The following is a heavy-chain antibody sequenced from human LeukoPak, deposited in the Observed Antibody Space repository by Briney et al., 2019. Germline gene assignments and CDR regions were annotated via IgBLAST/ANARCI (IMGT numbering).Heavy chain of an antibody. CDR2: ISHGGGGT. CDR1: GFTFNSYD. CDR3: ARGTYSGTYLVY. V-gene: IGHV3-23*01. D-gene: IGHD1-26*01. J-gene: IGHJ4*02. Sequence: PGGSLRLSCAASGFTFNSYDMNWVRQAPGKGLEWVSGISHGGGGTFYADSVKGRFTISRDNSKNTLYLQMNSLRDEDTAEYYCARGTYSGTYLVYWGQGTLVTVSS.